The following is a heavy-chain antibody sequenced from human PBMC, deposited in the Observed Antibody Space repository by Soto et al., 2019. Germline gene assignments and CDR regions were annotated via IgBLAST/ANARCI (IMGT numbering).Heavy chain of an antibody. V-gene: IGHV4-39*01. CDR3: ARPAPYDILTGYSFDP. CDR2: IYYSGST. J-gene: IGHJ5*02. Sequence: SETLSLTCTVSVGSISSSSYYWGWIRQPPGKGLEWIGSIYYSGSTYYNPSLKSRVTISVDTSKNQFSLKLSSVTAADTAVYYCARPAPYDILTGYSFDPWGQGTLVTVSS. D-gene: IGHD3-9*01. CDR1: VGSISSSSYY.